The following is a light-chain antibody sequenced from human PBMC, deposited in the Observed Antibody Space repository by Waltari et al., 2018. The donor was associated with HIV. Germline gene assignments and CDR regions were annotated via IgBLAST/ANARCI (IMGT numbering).Light chain of an antibody. J-gene: IGLJ2*01. V-gene: IGLV2-14*03. CDR3: CSYSDSGTIL. Sequence: SALTQPASVSGSPGQSIPISCLGASSDIGRFDYVSWYQQHPDKAPKLILYDVTYRPSGVSGRFSGSRSGSMASLTISGLQPEDEADYFCCSYSDSGTILFGGGTRVTVL. CDR1: SSDIGRFDY. CDR2: DVT.